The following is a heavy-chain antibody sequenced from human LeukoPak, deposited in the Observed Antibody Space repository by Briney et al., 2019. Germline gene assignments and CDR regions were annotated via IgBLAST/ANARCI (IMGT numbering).Heavy chain of an antibody. Sequence: GGFLRLSCAASGFTFSSYWMSWVRQAPGKGLEWVANIKEDGSEKNYVDSVKGRFTISRDNAKNSLYLHMNSLRAEDTAVYYCARTRHGYWGYWGQGTLVTVSS. J-gene: IGHJ4*02. D-gene: IGHD5-18*01. CDR3: ARTRHGYWGY. CDR2: IKEDGSEK. CDR1: GFTFSSYW. V-gene: IGHV3-7*05.